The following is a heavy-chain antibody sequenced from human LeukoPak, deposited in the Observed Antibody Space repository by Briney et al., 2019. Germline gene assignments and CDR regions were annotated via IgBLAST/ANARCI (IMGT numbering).Heavy chain of an antibody. CDR3: AGGPDITMIVDNDAFDI. J-gene: IGHJ3*02. V-gene: IGHV4-4*07. D-gene: IGHD3-22*01. Sequence: SETLSLTCTVSGGSISSYYWSWIRQPAGKGLEWIGRIYTSGSTNYNPSLKSRVTMSVDTSKNRFSLKLSSVTAADTAVYYCAGGPDITMIVDNDAFDIWGQGTMVTVSS. CDR1: GGSISSYY. CDR2: IYTSGST.